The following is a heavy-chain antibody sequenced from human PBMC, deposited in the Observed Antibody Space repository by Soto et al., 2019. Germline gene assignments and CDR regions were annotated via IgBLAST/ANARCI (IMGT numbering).Heavy chain of an antibody. V-gene: IGHV3-30*18. CDR1: GFTFSSYG. CDR3: AKDSYYRCPDY. Sequence: GGSLRLSCAASGFTFSSYGMHWVRQAPGKGLEWVAVISYDGSNKYYADSVKGRFTISRDNSKNTLYLQMNSLRAEDTAVYYCAKDSYYRCPDYWGQGTLVTVSS. J-gene: IGHJ4*02. D-gene: IGHD4-4*01. CDR2: ISYDGSNK.